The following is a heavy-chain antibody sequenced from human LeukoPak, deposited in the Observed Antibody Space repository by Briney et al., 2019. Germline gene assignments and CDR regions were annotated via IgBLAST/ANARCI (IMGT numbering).Heavy chain of an antibody. D-gene: IGHD5-18*01. CDR2: IRSKADSYAT. J-gene: IGHJ3*02. V-gene: IGHV3-73*01. CDR1: GFSFSDSG. Sequence: GGSLRLSCAASGFSFSDSGMHWVRQASGKGLEWVGHIRSKADSYATVYAASVKGRFTITRDDSENTAYLQMNSLKTEDTAVYYCTTALRAFDIWGQGTMVTVSS. CDR3: TTALRAFDI.